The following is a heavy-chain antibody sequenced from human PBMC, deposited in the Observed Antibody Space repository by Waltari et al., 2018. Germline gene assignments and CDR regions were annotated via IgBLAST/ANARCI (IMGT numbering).Heavy chain of an antibody. CDR1: GYSISSGYY. CDR2: IYHSGST. Sequence: QVQLQESGPGLVKPSETLSLTCTVSGYSISSGYYWGWIRDPPGKGLEWIGSIYHSGSTYYNPSLKSRVTISVDTSKNQFSLKLSSVTAADTAVYYCAREGGRFLEWLSDYFDYWGQGTLVTVSS. D-gene: IGHD3-3*01. CDR3: AREGGRFLEWLSDYFDY. J-gene: IGHJ4*02. V-gene: IGHV4-38-2*02.